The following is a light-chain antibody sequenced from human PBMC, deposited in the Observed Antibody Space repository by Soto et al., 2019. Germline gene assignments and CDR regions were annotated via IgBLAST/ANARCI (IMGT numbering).Light chain of an antibody. Sequence: EIVMTQSPDTLSVSPGERATLSCRASQSVSSNLAWYQQKPGQAPRLLIYDASTRATGIPARFSGSGSGTDFALTISGLEPEDFAVYYCQQRTNWPWTFGQGTKVDIK. V-gene: IGKV3-11*01. CDR3: QQRTNWPWT. CDR2: DAS. CDR1: QSVSSN. J-gene: IGKJ1*01.